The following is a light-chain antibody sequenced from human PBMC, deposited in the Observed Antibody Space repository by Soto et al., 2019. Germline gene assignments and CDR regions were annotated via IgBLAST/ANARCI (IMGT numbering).Light chain of an antibody. J-gene: IGKJ1*01. CDR3: QQYNSYS. V-gene: IGKV3-20*01. CDR2: GAS. CDR1: QSVGSSF. Sequence: EIVLTQSPGTLSFSPGETATLSCRASQSVGSSFLAWFQHKPGQAPRLLIYGASSRATGIPDRFSGSGSGTEFTLTISSLQPDDFATYYCQQYNSYSFGQGTKVDI.